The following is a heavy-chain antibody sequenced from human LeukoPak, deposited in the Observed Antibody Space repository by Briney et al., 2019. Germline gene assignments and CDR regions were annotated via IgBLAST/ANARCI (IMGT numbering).Heavy chain of an antibody. CDR3: ARDISDIVLMAYATYFDY. Sequence: GGSLRLSCAASGFIFSSCWMHWVRQAPGKGLVWVSRINSDGSSTSYADSVKGRFTVSRDNAKNTLYLQMNSLRAEDTAVYYCARDISDIVLMAYATYFDYWGQGTLVTVSS. V-gene: IGHV3-74*01. J-gene: IGHJ4*02. CDR2: INSDGSST. CDR1: GFIFSSCW. D-gene: IGHD2-8*01.